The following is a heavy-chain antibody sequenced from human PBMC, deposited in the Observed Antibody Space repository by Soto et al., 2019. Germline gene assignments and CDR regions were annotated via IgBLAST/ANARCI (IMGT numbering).Heavy chain of an antibody. CDR2: IIPIFGTA. D-gene: IGHD6-19*01. V-gene: IGHV1-69*06. J-gene: IGHJ6*02. Sequence: QVQLVQSGAEVKKPGSSVKVSCKASGGTFSSYAISWVRQAPGQGLEWMGGIIPIFGTANYAQKFQGRVTITADKCTSTAYMELSSLRSEDTAVYYCAKQRGLSSGYYYYYGMDVWGQGTTVTVSS. CDR3: AKQRGLSSGYYYYYGMDV. CDR1: GGTFSSYA.